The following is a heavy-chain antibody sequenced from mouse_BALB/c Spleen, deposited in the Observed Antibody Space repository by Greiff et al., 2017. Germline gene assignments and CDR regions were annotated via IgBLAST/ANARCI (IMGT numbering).Heavy chain of an antibody. V-gene: IGHV14-4*02. CDR2: IDPENGDT. CDR1: GFNIKDYY. Sequence: EVQLQQSGAELVRSGASVKLSCTASGFNIKDYYMHWVKQRPEQGLEWIGWIDPENGDTEYAPKFQGKATMTADTSSNTAYLQLSSLTSEDTAVYYCFLTGTGFAYWGQGTLVTVSA. D-gene: IGHD4-1*01. J-gene: IGHJ3*01. CDR3: FLTGTGFAY.